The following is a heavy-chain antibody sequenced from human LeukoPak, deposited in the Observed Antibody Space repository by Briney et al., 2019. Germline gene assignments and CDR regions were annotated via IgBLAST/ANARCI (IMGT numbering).Heavy chain of an antibody. CDR1: GLTISNYG. CDR2: ISGSGGST. CDR3: AKGLSIAVTGTLSFDY. J-gene: IGHJ4*02. V-gene: IGHV3-23*01. D-gene: IGHD6-19*01. Sequence: GGSLRLSCAASGLTISNYGMTWVRQAPGKGLEWVSGISGSGGSTHYADSVKGRFTIFRDNSKNTLYLQMNSLRAEDTAVYYCAKGLSIAVTGTLSFDYWGQGTLVTVSS.